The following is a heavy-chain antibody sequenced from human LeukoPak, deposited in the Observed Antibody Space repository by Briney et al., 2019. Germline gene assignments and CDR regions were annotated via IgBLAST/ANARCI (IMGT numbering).Heavy chain of an antibody. V-gene: IGHV3-7*01. CDR1: GFTFSSYW. D-gene: IGHD2-8*02. CDR2: IKQGGSEE. J-gene: IGHJ4*02. Sequence: GGSLRLSCAASGFTFSSYWMSWVRQAPGKGLEWVANIKQGGSEEYYVDSVKGRFTVSRDNAKNSLYLQMNSLRAEDTAVYYCARDPDCTSDTCYDYWGQGTLVTVSS. CDR3: ARDPDCTSDTCYDY.